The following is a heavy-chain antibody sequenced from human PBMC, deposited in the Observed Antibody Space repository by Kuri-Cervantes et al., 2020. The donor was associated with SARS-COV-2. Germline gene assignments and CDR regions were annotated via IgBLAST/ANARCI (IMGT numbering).Heavy chain of an antibody. Sequence: ASVKVSCKASGYTFFTAYYIHWMRQGPGQGLEWMGWINPNSGSTEYGQRFQGRVTMTTDTSITTAYMELSRLKSDDTAVYYCARDAVLAAGYFDYWGQGTLVTVSS. V-gene: IGHV1-2*02. J-gene: IGHJ4*02. CDR3: ARDAVLAAGYFDY. CDR1: GYTFFTAYY. D-gene: IGHD6-13*01. CDR2: INPNSGST.